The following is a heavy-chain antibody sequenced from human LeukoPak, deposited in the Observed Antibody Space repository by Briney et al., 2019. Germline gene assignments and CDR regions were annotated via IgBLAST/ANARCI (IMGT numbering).Heavy chain of an antibody. J-gene: IGHJ4*02. D-gene: IGHD2-2*01. CDR1: GGSISSSSYY. Sequence: SETLSLTCTVSGGSISSSSYYWGWIRQPPGKGLEWIGSIYYSGVTYYNPSLESRVTILVDTSKHQFSLKLSSVTAADTAVYYCASPLGYCSSTNCYGDYWGQGTLVTVSS. CDR2: IYYSGVT. CDR3: ASPLGYCSSTNCYGDY. V-gene: IGHV4-39*01.